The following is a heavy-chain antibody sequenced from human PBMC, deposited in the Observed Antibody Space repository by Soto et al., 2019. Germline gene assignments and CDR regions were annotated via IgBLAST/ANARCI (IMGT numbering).Heavy chain of an antibody. J-gene: IGHJ5*02. CDR1: GYTFTGYY. Sequence: ASVKVSCKASGYTFTGYYINWVRQAAGQGLEWMGWMNPYSGNTGYAQKFQGRVTMTTDTSITTAYLELSSLTFEDTAIYYCARGRFRRTWFDPWGQGTLVTVSS. D-gene: IGHD3-16*01. CDR2: MNPYSGNT. CDR3: ARGRFRRTWFDP. V-gene: IGHV1-8*02.